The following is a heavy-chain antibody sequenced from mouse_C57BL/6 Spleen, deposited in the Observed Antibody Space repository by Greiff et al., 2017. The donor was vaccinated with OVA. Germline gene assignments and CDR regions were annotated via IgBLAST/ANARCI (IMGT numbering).Heavy chain of an antibody. CDR2: IYPGSGST. J-gene: IGHJ1*03. CDR3: ASLYYYGSSDWYVDV. Sequence: VQLQQPGAELVKPGASVKMSCKASGYTFTSYWINWVKQRPGQGLEWIGDIYPGSGSTNYNEKFKSKATLTVDTSSSTAYMQLSRLTSEDSAVYYCASLYYYGSSDWYVDVWGTGTTVTVSS. V-gene: IGHV1-55*01. CDR1: GYTFTSYW. D-gene: IGHD1-1*01.